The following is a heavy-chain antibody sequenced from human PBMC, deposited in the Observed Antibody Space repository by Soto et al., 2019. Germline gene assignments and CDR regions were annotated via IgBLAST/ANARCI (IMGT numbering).Heavy chain of an antibody. V-gene: IGHV5-51*01. Sequence: RKISCKGSGYSFTSYWIGWVRQMPEKGLEWMGIIYPGDSDTRYSPSFQGQVTISADRSISPAYLQWGSLKASDTAMYYCARHTWSSGSPAAFDYWGQGTQVTVSS. J-gene: IGHJ4*02. CDR3: ARHTWSSGSPAAFDY. D-gene: IGHD1-26*01. CDR2: IYPGDSDT. CDR1: GYSFTSYW.